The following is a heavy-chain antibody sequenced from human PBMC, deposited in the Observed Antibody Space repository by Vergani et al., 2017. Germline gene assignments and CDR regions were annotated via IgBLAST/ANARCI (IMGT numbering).Heavy chain of an antibody. Sequence: EVQLVETGGGLIQPGGSLRLSCAASGFTVSSNYMSWVRQAPGKGLEWVSVIYSGGSTYYADSVKGRFTISRDNSKNTLYLQMNSLRAEDTAVYYCAKDLDDSSGYYPDWGQGTLVTVSS. D-gene: IGHD3-22*01. J-gene: IGHJ4*02. CDR2: IYSGGST. CDR3: AKDLDDSSGYYPD. CDR1: GFTVSSNY. V-gene: IGHV3-53*02.